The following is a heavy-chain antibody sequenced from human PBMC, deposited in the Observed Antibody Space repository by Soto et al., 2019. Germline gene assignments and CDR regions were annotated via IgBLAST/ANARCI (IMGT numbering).Heavy chain of an antibody. Sequence: PGGSLRLSCAASGFTFSSYDMHWVRQATGKGLEWVSAIGTAGDPYYPGSVKGRFTISRENAKNSLYLQMNSLRAGDTAAYYCARGATYYYDSSGYYPDYFDYWGQGTLVTVSS. V-gene: IGHV3-13*05. CDR1: GFTFSSYD. J-gene: IGHJ4*02. D-gene: IGHD3-22*01. CDR2: IGTAGDP. CDR3: ARGATYYYDSSGYYPDYFDY.